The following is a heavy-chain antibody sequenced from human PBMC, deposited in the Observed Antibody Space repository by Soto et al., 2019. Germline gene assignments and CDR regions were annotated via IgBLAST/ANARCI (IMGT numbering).Heavy chain of an antibody. V-gene: IGHV3-48*01. Sequence: PWWSLRLSCAPFVFKIISSSMKGFRQPPGRRLEWVAYISDSGSNRLYADSVKGRFTVSTDTAKNSLYLEISGLRGEDRAVYYCARYYYGSSGYDGMDGCGQGTTVTV. CDR2: ISDSGSNR. D-gene: IGHD3-22*01. CDR3: ARYYYGSSGYDGMDG. J-gene: IGHJ6*02. CDR1: VFKIISSS.